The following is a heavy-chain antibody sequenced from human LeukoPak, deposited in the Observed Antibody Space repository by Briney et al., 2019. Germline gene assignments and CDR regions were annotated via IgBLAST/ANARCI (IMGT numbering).Heavy chain of an antibody. Sequence: SETLSLTCAVSGYSISSGYYWGWIRQPPGKGLEWIGSIYHSGSTYYNPSLKSRVTISVDTSKNQFSLKLSSVTAADTAVYYCARRYCTNGVCYNPRFDYWGQGTLVTVSS. J-gene: IGHJ4*02. CDR2: IYHSGST. CDR1: GYSISSGYY. V-gene: IGHV4-38-2*01. CDR3: ARRYCTNGVCYNPRFDY. D-gene: IGHD2-8*01.